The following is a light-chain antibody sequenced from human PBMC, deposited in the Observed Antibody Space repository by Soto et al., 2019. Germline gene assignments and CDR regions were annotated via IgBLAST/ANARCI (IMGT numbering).Light chain of an antibody. V-gene: IGLV2-23*02. CDR2: EVS. Sequence: QSVLTQPASVSGSHGQSITISCTGTRSNVGSYNFVSWYRQYPGKAPELIIYEVSQRPSTFFNRFSGSKSGNTASLTVSGLQFDDEADYYCCSYAGNNSSVFGGGTKVTVL. CDR3: CSYAGNNSSV. J-gene: IGLJ3*02. CDR1: RSNVGSYNF.